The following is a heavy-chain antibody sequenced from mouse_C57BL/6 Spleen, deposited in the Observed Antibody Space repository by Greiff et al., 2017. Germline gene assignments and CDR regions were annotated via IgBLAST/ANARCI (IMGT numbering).Heavy chain of an antibody. CDR1: GYTFTSYW. Sequence: QVQLQQSGTELVKPGASVKLSCKAFGYTFTSYWMHWVKQRPGQGLEWIGNINPSNGGTNYNEKFKSKATLTVDKSSSTAYMQLSSLTSEDSAVYYCAREGEGYYAMDYWGQGTSVTVSS. J-gene: IGHJ4*01. CDR3: AREGEGYYAMDY. CDR2: INPSNGGT. V-gene: IGHV1-53*01.